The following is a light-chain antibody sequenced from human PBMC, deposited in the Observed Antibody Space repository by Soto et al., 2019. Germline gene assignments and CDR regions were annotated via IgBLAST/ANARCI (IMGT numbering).Light chain of an antibody. CDR2: EVS. J-gene: IGLJ1*01. V-gene: IGLV2-14*01. Sequence: QSVLTQPASVSGSPGQSVTISCTGTSXDVGGYKYVSWYQQYPGKAPKLMIYEVSNRPSGVSNRFSGSKSGNTASLTISGLQAEDEADYYCSSYTSSSPCVFGTGTKVTVL. CDR3: SSYTSSSPCV. CDR1: SXDVGGYKY.